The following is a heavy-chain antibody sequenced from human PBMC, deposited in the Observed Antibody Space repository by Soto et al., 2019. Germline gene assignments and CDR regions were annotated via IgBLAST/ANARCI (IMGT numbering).Heavy chain of an antibody. V-gene: IGHV1-18*01. Sequence: GASVKVSCKASGYTFTSYGISWVRQAPGQGLEWMGWISAYNGNTNYAQKLQGRVTMTTDTSTSTAYMELRSLRSDDTAVYYCVRDLIGSDVYYFDYWGQGTLVTVSS. CDR1: GYTFTSYG. CDR3: VRDLIGSDVYYFDY. CDR2: ISAYNGNT. D-gene: IGHD6-19*01. J-gene: IGHJ4*02.